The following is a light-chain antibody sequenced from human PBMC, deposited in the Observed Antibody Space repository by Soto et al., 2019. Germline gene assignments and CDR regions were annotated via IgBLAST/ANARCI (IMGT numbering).Light chain of an antibody. CDR1: SSDVGGYNY. V-gene: IGLV2-14*03. Sequence: QSALTQPASGSGSPGQSITISCTGTSSDVGGYNYVSWYHHHPGKAPKLIIYDVSNRPSGVSSRFSGPKSGNTASLTISGLQAEDEADYYCSSYVNTNTREGYDFGRGTKLTVL. CDR2: DVS. CDR3: SSYVNTNTREGYD. J-gene: IGLJ1*01.